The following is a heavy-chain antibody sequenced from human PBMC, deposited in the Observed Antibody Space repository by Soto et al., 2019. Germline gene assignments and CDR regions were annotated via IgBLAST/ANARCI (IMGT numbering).Heavy chain of an antibody. D-gene: IGHD2-15*01. V-gene: IGHV1-2*02. J-gene: IGHJ6*02. CDR2: INPNSGGT. CDR1: GYTFTGYY. CDR3: AREGGYCSGGSCYSEAYYYYGMDA. Sequence: ASVKVSCKASGYTFTGYYMRWVRQAPGQGLEWMGWINPNSGGTNYAQKFQGRVTMTRDTSISTAYMELSRLRSDDTAVYYCAREGGYCSGGSCYSEAYYYYGMDAWGQGTTVTVSS.